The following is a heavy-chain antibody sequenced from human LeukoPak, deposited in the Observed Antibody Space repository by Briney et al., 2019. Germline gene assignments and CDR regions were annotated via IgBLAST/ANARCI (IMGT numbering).Heavy chain of an antibody. V-gene: IGHV3-21*01. CDR2: ISSSSSYI. D-gene: IGHD3-10*01. J-gene: IGHJ4*02. CDR1: GFTFSSYS. CDR3: ARDGWSTMVRGVIDLDY. Sequence: GGSLRLSCAASGFTFSSYSMNWVRQAPGKGLEWVSSISSSSSYIYYADSVKGRFTISRDNAKNSLYLQMNSLRAEDTAVYYCARDGWSTMVRGVIDLDYWGQGTLVTVSS.